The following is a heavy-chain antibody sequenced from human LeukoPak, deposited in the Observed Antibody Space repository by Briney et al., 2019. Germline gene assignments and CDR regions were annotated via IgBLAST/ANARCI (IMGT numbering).Heavy chain of an antibody. CDR3: AISDSSGYYGIFDY. Sequence: ASVKVSCKASGYTFISYGISWVRQAPGQGLEWMGWINTYNGNTDYAQKFQGRVTMTTDTSSSTAYMELSSLRSEDTAVYYCAISDSSGYYGIFDYWGQGTLVTVSS. CDR1: GYTFISYG. J-gene: IGHJ4*02. D-gene: IGHD3-22*01. V-gene: IGHV1-18*01. CDR2: INTYNGNT.